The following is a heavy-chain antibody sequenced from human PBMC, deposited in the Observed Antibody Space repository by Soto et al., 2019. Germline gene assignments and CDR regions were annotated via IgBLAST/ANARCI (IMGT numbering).Heavy chain of an antibody. V-gene: IGHV4-4*07. CDR2: IYSSGNA. D-gene: IGHD3-22*01. J-gene: IGHJ5*02. Sequence: PSETLSLTGSVSLDSISNSYWPWMRQPAGKGLEWIGHIYSSGNANYNPSLNSRVTMSLDTSKNQFSLSLKSVTAADTAIYYCAKGRGFYSDNYFDPWGQGTQVTVSS. CDR3: AKGRGFYSDNYFDP. CDR1: LDSISNSY.